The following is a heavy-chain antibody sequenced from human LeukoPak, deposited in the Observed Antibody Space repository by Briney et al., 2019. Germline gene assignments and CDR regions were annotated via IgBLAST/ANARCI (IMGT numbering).Heavy chain of an antibody. CDR2: IYYSGST. CDR3: ARDEGRDGYNSY. V-gene: IGHV4-59*01. J-gene: IGHJ4*02. D-gene: IGHD5-24*01. CDR1: GGSISSYY. Sequence: SETLSLTCTVSGGSISSYYWSWNRQPPGKGLEWIGYIYYSGSTNYNPSLKSRVTISVDTSKNQFSLKLSSVTAADTAVYYCARDEGRDGYNSYWGQGTLVTVSS.